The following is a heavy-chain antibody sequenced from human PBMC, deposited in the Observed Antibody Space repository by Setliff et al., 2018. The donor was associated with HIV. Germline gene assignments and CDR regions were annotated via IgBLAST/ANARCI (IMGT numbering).Heavy chain of an antibody. CDR1: GETFNGYF. D-gene: IGHD3-22*01. V-gene: IGHV4-34*01. CDR2: LNHSGNI. CDR3: ARGREVIRDTYYSYFYMDV. Sequence: SETLSLTCAVYGETFNGYFWTWFRQSPGKGLEWIGELNHSGNINQNPSLRSGFTLSVDTSKNQFSLTLNSVTAADTAVYYCARGREVIRDTYYSYFYMDVWSRGTPVTVSS. J-gene: IGHJ6*04.